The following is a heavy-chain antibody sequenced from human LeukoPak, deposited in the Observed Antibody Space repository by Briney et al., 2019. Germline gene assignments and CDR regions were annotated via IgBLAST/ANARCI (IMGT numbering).Heavy chain of an antibody. CDR2: INPSGGST. J-gene: IGHJ6*02. V-gene: IGHV1-46*01. D-gene: IGHD2-2*01. CDR1: GYTFTSYY. CDR3: ARDLLRYQLLFHYYYYYGMDV. Sequence: ASVTVSCTASGYTFTSYYMHWVRQAPGQGLEWMGIINPSGGSTSYAQKFQGRVTMTRDTSTSTVYMELSSLRSEDTAVYYCARDLLRYQLLFHYYYYYGMDVWGQGTTVTVSS.